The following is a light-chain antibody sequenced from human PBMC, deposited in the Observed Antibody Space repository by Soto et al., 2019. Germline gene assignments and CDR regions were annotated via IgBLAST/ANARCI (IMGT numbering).Light chain of an antibody. CDR2: ETT. V-gene: IGLV2-23*01. CDR1: SSDVGTYDL. J-gene: IGLJ2*01. CDR3: CSYAGNSTLV. Sequence: QSVLTQPASVSGSPGQSITISCTGTSSDVGTYDLVSWYQHHPGTAPKLLIFETTKRPSGVSHRFSASKSGNTASLTIAGLQAEDEANFYCCSYAGNSTLVFGGGTQLTVL.